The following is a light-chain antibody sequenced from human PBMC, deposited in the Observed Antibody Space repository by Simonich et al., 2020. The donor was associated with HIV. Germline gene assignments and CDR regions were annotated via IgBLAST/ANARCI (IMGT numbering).Light chain of an antibody. CDR1: QGISSY. J-gene: IGKJ4*01. Sequence: AIRMTQSPSSLSASTGDRVTITCRAGQGISSYLAWYQQKPGKAPKLLIYAASTLQSGVPSRFSGSGSGTDFTLTISCLQSEDFATYYCQQYYSYPPLFGGGTKVEIK. CDR3: QQYYSYPPL. CDR2: AAS. V-gene: IGKV1-8*01.